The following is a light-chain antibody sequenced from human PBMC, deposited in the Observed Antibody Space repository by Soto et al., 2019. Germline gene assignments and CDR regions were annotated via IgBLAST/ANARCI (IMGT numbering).Light chain of an antibody. J-gene: IGLJ1*01. Sequence: QSVLTQPRSVSGSPGQSVTISCAGTSSDIGDYNYVSWYQQHPGKAPKLVIYDVTKRPSGVPDRFSGSKSGNTASLTISGLRAEDEADYYCCSYAGSYTSYVFGTGTKVTVL. V-gene: IGLV2-11*01. CDR1: SSDIGDYNY. CDR3: CSYAGSYTSYV. CDR2: DVT.